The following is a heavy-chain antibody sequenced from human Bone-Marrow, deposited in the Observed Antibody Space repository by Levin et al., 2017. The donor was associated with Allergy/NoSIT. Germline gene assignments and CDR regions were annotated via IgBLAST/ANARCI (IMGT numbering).Heavy chain of an antibody. CDR2: IKSKTDGGTT. D-gene: IGHD2-2*01. CDR1: GFTFSNAW. V-gene: IGHV3-15*01. CDR3: TTDPLPLIVLVPAASWFDP. Sequence: GGSLRLSCAASGFTFSNAWMTWVRQAPGKGLEWVGRIKSKTDGGTTDYAAPVKGRFTISRDDSKNTLYLQMNSLKTEDTAVYYCTTDPLPLIVLVPAASWFDPWGQGTLVTVSS. J-gene: IGHJ5*02.